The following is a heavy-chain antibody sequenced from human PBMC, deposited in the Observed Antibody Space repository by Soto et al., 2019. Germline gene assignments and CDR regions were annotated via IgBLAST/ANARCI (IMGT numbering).Heavy chain of an antibody. CDR1: GFSFSTYA. J-gene: IGHJ6*02. CDR2: LSSDSHT. D-gene: IGHD2-2*01. V-gene: IGHV3-21*01. Sequence: PGGSLRLSCAASGFSFSTYAMSWARQAPGQGLEWVSSLSSDSHTYYTDSVKGRFTISRDNAKNSLYLQMNSLRAEDTAVYYCARVWGGGYCSSTSCYAGHYYYYGMDVWGQGTTVTVSS. CDR3: ARVWGGGYCSSTSCYAGHYYYYGMDV.